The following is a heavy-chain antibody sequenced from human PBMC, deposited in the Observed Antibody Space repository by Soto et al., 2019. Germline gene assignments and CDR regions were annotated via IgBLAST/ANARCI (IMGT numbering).Heavy chain of an antibody. CDR1: GGSISSSSYY. V-gene: IGHV4-39*01. Sequence: SETLSLTCTVSGGSISSSSYYWGWIRQPPGKGLEWIGSIYYSGSTYYNPSLKSRVTISVDTSKNQFSLKLSSVTAADTAVYYCARQAYGDYGYFQHWGQGTLVTVSS. CDR2: IYYSGST. CDR3: ARQAYGDYGYFQH. D-gene: IGHD4-17*01. J-gene: IGHJ1*01.